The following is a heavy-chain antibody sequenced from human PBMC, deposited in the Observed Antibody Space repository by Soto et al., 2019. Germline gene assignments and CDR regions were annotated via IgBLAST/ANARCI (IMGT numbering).Heavy chain of an antibody. Sequence: AASVKVSCKGAGYTFTSYDINWVRQATGQGLEWMGWMNPNSGNTGYAQKFQGRVTMTRNTSISTAYMELRSLKSEDTAVYYCATWVQRWMGYYYYYGMDVWGQGTTVTVSS. CDR3: ATWVQRWMGYYYYYGMDV. D-gene: IGHD5-18*01. CDR1: GYTFTSYD. V-gene: IGHV1-8*01. CDR2: MNPNSGNT. J-gene: IGHJ6*02.